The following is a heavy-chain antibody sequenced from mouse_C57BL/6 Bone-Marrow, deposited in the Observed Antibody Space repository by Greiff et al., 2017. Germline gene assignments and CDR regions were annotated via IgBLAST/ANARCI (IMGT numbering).Heavy chain of an antibody. CDR1: GFTFSSYA. J-gene: IGHJ3*01. D-gene: IGHD2-2*01. CDR3: ASLWLRRAWFAY. Sequence: EVQLVESGGGLVKPGGSLKLSCAASGFTFSSYAMSWVRQTPEKRLEWVATISDGGSYTYYPDNVKGRFTISRDNAKNNLYLQMSHLKSEDTAVYYCASLWLRRAWFAYWGQGTLVTVSA. CDR2: ISDGGSYT. V-gene: IGHV5-4*01.